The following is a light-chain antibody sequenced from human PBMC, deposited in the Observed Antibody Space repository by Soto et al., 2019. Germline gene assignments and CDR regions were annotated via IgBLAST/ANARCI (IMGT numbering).Light chain of an antibody. J-gene: IGKJ1*01. CDR1: QNISRS. Sequence: ERVMTQSPVTLSVTPGETATRSSRASQNISRSLAWYQQKPGQGPSLLIYGTSTRAGGVPARFSRRGTGTVFALILTRLQSVDCAVYYCHQYNGWPRTYGQGTKVDIK. CDR2: GTS. CDR3: HQYNGWPRT. V-gene: IGKV3-15*01.